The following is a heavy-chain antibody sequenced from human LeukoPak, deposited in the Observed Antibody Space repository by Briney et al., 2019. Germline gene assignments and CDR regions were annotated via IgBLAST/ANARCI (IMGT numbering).Heavy chain of an antibody. D-gene: IGHD4-23*01. Sequence: GGSLRLSCAASGLTVSSDYMSWVRQAPGKGLEWVSIIYSGGSTYYADSVKGRFTISRDNSKNTLYLQMNSLRAEDTAVYYCARVSGVTIREPFFDYWGQGALVTVSS. CDR1: GLTVSSDY. CDR3: ARVSGVTIREPFFDY. J-gene: IGHJ4*02. CDR2: IYSGGST. V-gene: IGHV3-53*01.